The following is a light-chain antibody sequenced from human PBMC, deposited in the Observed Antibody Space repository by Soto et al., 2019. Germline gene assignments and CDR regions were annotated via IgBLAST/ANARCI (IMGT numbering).Light chain of an antibody. CDR3: QQYNNWPF. CDR2: GAS. Sequence: IVMTQSPATRSLSPGERATLSCRASQSVSSNLAWYQQKPGQAPRLLIYGASTRATGIPARFSGSGSGTEFTLTISSLQSEDFAVYYCQQYNNWPFFGPGTKVDIK. CDR1: QSVSSN. V-gene: IGKV3-15*01. J-gene: IGKJ3*01.